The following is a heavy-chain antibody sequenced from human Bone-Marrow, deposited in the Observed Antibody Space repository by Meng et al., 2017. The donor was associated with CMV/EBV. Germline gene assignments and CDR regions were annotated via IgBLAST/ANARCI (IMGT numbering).Heavy chain of an antibody. CDR2: ISYDGSNK. CDR1: GFTFSSYA. CDR3: ARDPVRWNEDFGFDY. Sequence: GESLKISCAASGFTFSSYAMHWVRQAPGKGLEWVAVISYDGSNKYYADSVKGRFTISRDNSKNTLYLQMNSLRAEDTAVYYCARDPVRWNEDFGFDYWAKGTLVTFPS. D-gene: IGHD1-1*01. V-gene: IGHV3-30-3*01. J-gene: IGHJ4*02.